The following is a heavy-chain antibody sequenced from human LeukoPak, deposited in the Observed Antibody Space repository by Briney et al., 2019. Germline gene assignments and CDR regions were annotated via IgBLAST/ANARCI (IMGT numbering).Heavy chain of an antibody. CDR2: INPNSGGT. CDR3: ARALGSAAGTGAFDI. J-gene: IGHJ3*02. Sequence: ASVKVSCKASGGTFSSYAISWVRQAPGQGLEWMGWINPNSGGTNYAQKFQGRVTMTRDTSISTAYMELSRLRSDDTAVYYCARALGSAAGTGAFDIWGQGTMVTVSS. D-gene: IGHD6-13*01. V-gene: IGHV1-2*02. CDR1: GGTFSSYA.